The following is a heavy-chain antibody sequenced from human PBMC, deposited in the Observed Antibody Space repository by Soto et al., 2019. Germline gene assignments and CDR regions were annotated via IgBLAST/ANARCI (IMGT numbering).Heavy chain of an antibody. Sequence: SGPTLGNPTQTLTLNCTFSGFSLRTSGMGVGWIRQPPGKALEWLALIYWDDDKRYSPSLKSRLTITKDTSKNQVVLTMTNMDPVDTATYYCAHRRQGATFGVVNNNWFDPWGQGTLVTVS. J-gene: IGHJ5*02. V-gene: IGHV2-5*02. D-gene: IGHD3-3*01. CDR2: IYWDDDK. CDR3: AHRRQGATFGVVNNNWFDP. CDR1: GFSLRTSGMG.